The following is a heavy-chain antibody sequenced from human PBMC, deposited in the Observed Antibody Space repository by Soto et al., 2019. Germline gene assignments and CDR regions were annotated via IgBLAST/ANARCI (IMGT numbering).Heavy chain of an antibody. Sequence: EVQLVESGGGLVQPGGSLRLSRAASGLTFSKYWMTWVRQAPGKGLKWVATIKHDGSEKSNLDSVEGRFTISRDNAKNSLSLQMNSLRVEDTAVYFCASVPGSPGYHGLDVWGQGTTVTVSS. CDR2: IKHDGSEK. CDR1: GLTFSKYW. J-gene: IGHJ6*02. V-gene: IGHV3-7*03. D-gene: IGHD6-19*01. CDR3: ASVPGSPGYHGLDV.